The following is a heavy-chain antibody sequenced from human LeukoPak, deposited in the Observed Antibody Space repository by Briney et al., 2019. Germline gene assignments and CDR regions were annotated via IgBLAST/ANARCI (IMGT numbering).Heavy chain of an antibody. J-gene: IGHJ1*01. D-gene: IGHD2-21*01. CDR2: VFYSGST. Sequence: KPSETLSLTCTVSGGSISSNSYYWGWIRQPPGKGLEWIGSVFYSGSTYYNPSLKSRLTISVDMTKNQFSPRLSAATAADTAVYYCARLAYFSIYHWGQGTLVTISS. CDR1: GGSISSNSYY. CDR3: ARLAYFSIYH. V-gene: IGHV4-39*01.